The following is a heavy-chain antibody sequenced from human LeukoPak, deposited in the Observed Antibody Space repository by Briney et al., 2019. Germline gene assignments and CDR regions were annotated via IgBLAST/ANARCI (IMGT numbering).Heavy chain of an antibody. D-gene: IGHD1-1*01. CDR3: ASGSNRVFDY. CDR1: GFSVSRNH. CDR2: TYGDGST. J-gene: IGHJ4*02. V-gene: IGHV3-53*01. Sequence: GGSLRLSCAASGFSVSRNHMSWVRQAPGKGLEWVSMTYGDGSTNYADSVKGRFTISRDNSKNTLYLQINSLRVEGTAVYYCASGSNRVFDYWGQGTLVTVSS.